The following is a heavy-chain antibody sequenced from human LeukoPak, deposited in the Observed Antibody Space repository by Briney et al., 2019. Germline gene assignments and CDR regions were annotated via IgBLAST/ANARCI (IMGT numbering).Heavy chain of an antibody. V-gene: IGHV4-34*01. CDR3: ARGGPYSSSGGYYYYYYMDV. Sequence: SETLSLTCAVYGGFFSGYYWSWIRQPPGKGLECIGEINHSGSTNYNPSLKSRVTISVDTSKNQFSLKLSSVTAADTAVYYCARGGPYSSSGGYYYYYYMDVWGKGTTVTVSS. J-gene: IGHJ6*03. D-gene: IGHD6-6*01. CDR1: GGFFSGYY. CDR2: INHSGST.